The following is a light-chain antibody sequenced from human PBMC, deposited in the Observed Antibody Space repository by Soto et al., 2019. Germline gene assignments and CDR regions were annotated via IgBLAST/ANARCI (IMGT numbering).Light chain of an antibody. Sequence: DIQMTQSPSSLSASVGDRVTVTCRASQSITTYLNWYQQKPGKAPKLLIYAASSLQSGVPSRFSGSGSGTDFTITSLQPEDFATYLCQQSYGTPWTFGQGTKVDIK. CDR2: AAS. V-gene: IGKV1-39*01. CDR1: QSITTY. J-gene: IGKJ1*01. CDR3: QQSYGTPWT.